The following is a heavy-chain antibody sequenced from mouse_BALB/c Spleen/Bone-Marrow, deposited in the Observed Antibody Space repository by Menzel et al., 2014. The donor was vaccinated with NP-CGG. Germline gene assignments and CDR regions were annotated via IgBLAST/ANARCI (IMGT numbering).Heavy chain of an antibody. CDR1: GFDFSGFW. Sequence: EVQVVESGGGLVQPGGSLKLSCAASGFDFSGFWMGWVRQAPGKGLEWIGEINPDSYTINYTPSLKDRFIISRDNAKNTLCLQMNKVRSEDTALYYCARLGYYGGFAYWGQGTLVTVSA. J-gene: IGHJ3*01. D-gene: IGHD2-3*01. CDR3: ARLGYYGGFAY. CDR2: INPDSYTI. V-gene: IGHV4-1*02.